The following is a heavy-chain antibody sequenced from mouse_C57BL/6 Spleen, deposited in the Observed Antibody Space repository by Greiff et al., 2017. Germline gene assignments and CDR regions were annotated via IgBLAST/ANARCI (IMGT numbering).Heavy chain of an antibody. CDR1: GFTFSSYT. D-gene: IGHD1-1*01. CDR3: ARHYYGSSWYFDV. CDR2: ISGGGGNT. Sequence: EVKLQESGGGLVKPGGSLKLSCAASGFTFSSYTMSWVRQTPEKRLEWVATISGGGGNTYYPDSVKCRFTISRDNAKNTLYLQMSSLRSEDTALYYCARHYYGSSWYFDVWGTGTTVTVSS. V-gene: IGHV5-9*01. J-gene: IGHJ1*03.